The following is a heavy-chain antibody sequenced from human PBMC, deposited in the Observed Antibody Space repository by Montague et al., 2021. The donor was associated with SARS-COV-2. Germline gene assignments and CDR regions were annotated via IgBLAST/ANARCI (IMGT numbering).Heavy chain of an antibody. Sequence: VSPGASLSSNSLSWHWIRQSPSRGLEWLASTYYRSKWYNDSAPSVSGRATVKPDTSRNQFSLHLDSVTPEDTALYFCARKMDSSFDVWGKGTMVIVSS. CDR1: GASLSSNSLS. CDR2: TYYRSKWYN. CDR3: ARKMDSSFDV. J-gene: IGHJ3*01. D-gene: IGHD2-2*03. V-gene: IGHV6-1*01.